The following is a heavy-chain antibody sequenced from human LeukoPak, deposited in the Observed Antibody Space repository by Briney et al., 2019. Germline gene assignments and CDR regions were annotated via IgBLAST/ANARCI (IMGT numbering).Heavy chain of an antibody. J-gene: IGHJ6*02. CDR2: IYYSGST. V-gene: IGHV4-59*01. CDR1: GGSISSYY. Sequence: SETLSLSCSVSGGSISSYYWSWIRQPPGKGLEWIGYIYYSGSTNYNPSLKSRVTISVDTSKNQFSLKLSSVTAADTAVYYCARDNWNYGSSMDVWGQGTTVTVSS. D-gene: IGHD1-7*01. CDR3: ARDNWNYGSSMDV.